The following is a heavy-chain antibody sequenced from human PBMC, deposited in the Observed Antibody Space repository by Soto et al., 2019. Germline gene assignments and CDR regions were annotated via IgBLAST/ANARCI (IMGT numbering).Heavy chain of an antibody. Sequence: ASVKVSCKASGYTFTSYGISWVRQAPGQGLEWMGWISAYNGNTKYAQKLQGRVTVTTDTSTSTAYMELRSLTSDDTAVYYCARDLTPGLVDHWGQGTPVTVSS. CDR1: GYTFTSYG. V-gene: IGHV1-18*01. J-gene: IGHJ4*02. D-gene: IGHD3-9*01. CDR3: ARDLTPGLVDH. CDR2: ISAYNGNT.